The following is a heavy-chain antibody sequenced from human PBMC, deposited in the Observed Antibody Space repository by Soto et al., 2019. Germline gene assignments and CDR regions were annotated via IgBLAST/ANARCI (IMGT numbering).Heavy chain of an antibody. CDR3: ARDKGDGSGSYYGY. CDR2: ISSSSSYI. J-gene: IGHJ4*02. Sequence: GGSLRLSCAASEFTIGSYSMNRVRQAPGKGLEWVSSISSSSSYIYYADSVKGRFTISRDNAKNSLYLQMNSLRADDTAVYYCARDKGDGSGSYYGYWGQGTLVTVSS. D-gene: IGHD3-10*01. CDR1: EFTIGSYS. V-gene: IGHV3-21*04.